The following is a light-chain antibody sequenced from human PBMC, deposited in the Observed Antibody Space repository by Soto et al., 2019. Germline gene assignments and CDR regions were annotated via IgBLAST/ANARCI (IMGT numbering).Light chain of an antibody. J-gene: IGKJ2*01. CDR3: QQSYSTPRT. CDR2: AAS. CDR1: QSSSDS. V-gene: IGKV1-39*01. Sequence: DIQMTQSPSSLSASVVDRVTITCRASQSSSDSLNWYQQKPGKAPNLLIYAASSLQSGVPSRFSGSGSGTDFTLTISSLQPEDFATYYCQQSYSTPRTFGQGTKLEIK.